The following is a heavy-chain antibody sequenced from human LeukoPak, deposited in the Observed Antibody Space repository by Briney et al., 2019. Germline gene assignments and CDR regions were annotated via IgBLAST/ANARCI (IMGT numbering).Heavy chain of an antibody. Sequence: GGSLRLSCAASGFTFSNNWMSWVRQASGKGLEWVANIKQDGSEKYYVDSVKGRFTISRDNARNSLYLQMNSLRAEDTAVYYCARYSATYGWLDPWGQGSQVTVSS. CDR1: GFTFSNNW. CDR2: IKQDGSEK. D-gene: IGHD1-26*01. CDR3: ARYSATYGWLDP. J-gene: IGHJ5*02. V-gene: IGHV3-7*01.